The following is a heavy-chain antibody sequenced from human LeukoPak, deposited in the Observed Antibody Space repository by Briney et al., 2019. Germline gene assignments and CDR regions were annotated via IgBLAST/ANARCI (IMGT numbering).Heavy chain of an antibody. CDR3: ARTTEGGYTYGYFYYYYMDV. V-gene: IGHV4-59*01. CDR2: IYYSGST. D-gene: IGHD5-18*01. CDR1: GGSISSYY. Sequence: SETLSLTCTVSGGSISSYYWSWVRQPPGKGLEWIGYIYYSGSTNYNPSLKSRVTISVDTSKNQFSLKLTSVTAADTAVYYCARTTEGGYTYGYFYYYYMDVWGKGTTVTISS. J-gene: IGHJ6*03.